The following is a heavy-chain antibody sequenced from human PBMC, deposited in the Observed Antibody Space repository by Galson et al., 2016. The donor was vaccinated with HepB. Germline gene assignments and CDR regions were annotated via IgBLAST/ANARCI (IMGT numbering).Heavy chain of an antibody. J-gene: IGHJ4*02. D-gene: IGHD6-19*01. CDR3: ARGANTVAADY. CDR2: ISYDGGNK. V-gene: IGHV3-30*04. CDR1: GFTFSSYA. Sequence: SLRLSCAASGFTFSSYAMHWVRQAPGKGLEWVALISYDGGNKYYADSVKRRFTISRDNSKNTLYLQVNSLRAEDTAVYYCARGANTVAADYWGQGTLVTVSS.